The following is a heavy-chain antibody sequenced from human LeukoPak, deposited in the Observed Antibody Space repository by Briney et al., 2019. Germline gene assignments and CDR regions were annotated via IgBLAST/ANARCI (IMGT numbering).Heavy chain of an antibody. D-gene: IGHD3-10*01. CDR3: AIKARGDY. Sequence: GGSLRLSCAASGFTFSTYAMSWVRQAPGKGVEWVSAISASGDSTYYADSVKGRFTISRDNSKNTMYVQMNSLRAEDTAIYYCAIKARGDYWGQGTLVTVSS. CDR1: GFTFSTYA. J-gene: IGHJ4*02. V-gene: IGHV3-23*01. CDR2: ISASGDST.